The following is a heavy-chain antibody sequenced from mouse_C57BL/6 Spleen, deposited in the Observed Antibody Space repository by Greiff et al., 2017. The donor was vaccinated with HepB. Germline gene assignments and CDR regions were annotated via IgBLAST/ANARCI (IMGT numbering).Heavy chain of an antibody. CDR2: IDPETGGT. CDR3: TRPMVNYYAMDY. CDR1: GYTFTDYE. V-gene: IGHV1-15*01. J-gene: IGHJ4*01. Sequence: VKLQESGAELVRPGASVTLSCKASGYTFTDYEMHWVKQTPVHGLEWIGAIDPETGGTAYNQKFKGKAILTADKSSSTAYMELRSLTSEDSAVYYCTRPMVNYYAMDYWGQGTSVTVSS. D-gene: IGHD2-2*01.